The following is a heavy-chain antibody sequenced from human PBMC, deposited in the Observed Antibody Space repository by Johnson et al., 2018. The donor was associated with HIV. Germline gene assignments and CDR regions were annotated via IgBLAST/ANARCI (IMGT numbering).Heavy chain of an antibody. CDR1: GFTFSSYD. CDR3: ARGAGYFDWLSADEGFAFDI. J-gene: IGHJ3*02. CDR2: IGTAGDT. V-gene: IGHV3-13*01. D-gene: IGHD3-9*01. Sequence: VHLVESGGGLVQPGGSLRLSCAASGFTFSSYDMHWVRQATGKGLEWVSAIGTAGDTYYPGSVKVIFTISRDNSKNTLYLQMGSLRTEDMAVYYCARGAGYFDWLSADEGFAFDIWGQGTMVTVSS.